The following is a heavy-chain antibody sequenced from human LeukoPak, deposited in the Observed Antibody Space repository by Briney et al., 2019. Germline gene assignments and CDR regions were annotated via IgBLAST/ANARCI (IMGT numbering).Heavy chain of an antibody. CDR1: GFTLSIYW. J-gene: IGHJ4*02. CDR2: INYDGSTT. D-gene: IGHD3-3*01. Sequence: QPGGSLRLSCAASGFTLSIYWMHWVRQVPGKGLVWVSRINYDGSTTNYADSVKGRFIISRDDAKNTLYLQMNSLRAEDAAVYYCARGLGVTPNNPLGHWGQGTLVTVSS. V-gene: IGHV3-74*01. CDR3: ARGLGVTPNNPLGH.